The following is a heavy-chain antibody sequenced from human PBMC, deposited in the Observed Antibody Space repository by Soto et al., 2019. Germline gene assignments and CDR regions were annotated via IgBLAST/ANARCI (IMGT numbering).Heavy chain of an antibody. D-gene: IGHD2-2*01. CDR2: ITSSNNYYT. Sequence: GGSLRLSCAASGFTFSSYTMSWVRQAPGNGLEWVSSITSSNNYYTYYADSVKGRFTISRDNAKNSLYLQMNSLRAEDTAVYYCARDFYATYRYFDLWGRGTLVTVSS. V-gene: IGHV3-21*01. CDR1: GFTFSSYT. J-gene: IGHJ2*01. CDR3: ARDFYATYRYFDL.